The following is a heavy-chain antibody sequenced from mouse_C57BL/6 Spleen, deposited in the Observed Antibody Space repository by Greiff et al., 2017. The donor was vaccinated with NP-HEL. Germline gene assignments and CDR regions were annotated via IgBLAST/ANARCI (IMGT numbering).Heavy chain of an antibody. Sequence: QVQLQQPGAELVKPGASVKLSCKASGYTFTSYWMHWVKQRPGRGLEWIGRIDPNGGGTKYNEKFKGKATLTVDKPSSTAYMQLSSLTSEDSAVYNCAYGRSDNHYAMDYWGQGTSVTVSS. J-gene: IGHJ4*01. CDR1: GYTFTSYW. CDR3: AYGRSDNHYAMDY. V-gene: IGHV1-72*01. D-gene: IGHD1-1*01. CDR2: IDPNGGGT.